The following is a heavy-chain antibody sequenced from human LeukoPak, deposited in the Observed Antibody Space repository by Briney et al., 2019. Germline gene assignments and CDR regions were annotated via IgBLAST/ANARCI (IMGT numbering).Heavy chain of an antibody. D-gene: IGHD1-26*01. V-gene: IGHV3-48*03. Sequence: GGSLRLSCAVSGFTVSSYEMNWVRQAPGKGLEWVSYISSSGTYIYYADSVKGRFTISRDNAKNSLYLQMNSLRAEDTGVYYCARGRGVVATTTQGDWGQGTIVTVSS. CDR3: ARGRGVVATTTQGD. J-gene: IGHJ4*02. CDR1: GFTVSSYE. CDR2: ISSSGTYI.